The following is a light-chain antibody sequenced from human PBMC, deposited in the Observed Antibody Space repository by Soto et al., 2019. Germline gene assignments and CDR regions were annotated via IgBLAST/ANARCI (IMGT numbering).Light chain of an antibody. CDR1: QSVSSSY. CDR3: QQYGSSPRT. CDR2: DAS. Sequence: EIVLTQSPGTLSLSPGERATLSCRASQSVSSSYLAWYQQKPGQAPRVLIYDASNRATGIPDRFSGSGSGTDFTLTISRLEPEDFVVYYCQQYGSSPRTFGQGTKVEIK. J-gene: IGKJ1*01. V-gene: IGKV3-20*01.